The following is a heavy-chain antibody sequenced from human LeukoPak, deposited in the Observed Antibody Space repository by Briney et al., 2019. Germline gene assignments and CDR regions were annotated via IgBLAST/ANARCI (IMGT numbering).Heavy chain of an antibody. Sequence: PSETLSLTCAVSGYSIRDGYYWNWIRQPPGKGLEWIGAIHHSGVTSHNPSLKSRVSISVDTSKNQFSLRLNSATVADTAVYYCTSLYYSNDRCHYFDYWGRGTPLTVSS. J-gene: IGHJ4*02. CDR2: IHHSGVT. D-gene: IGHD2-8*01. CDR3: TSLYYSNDRCHYFDY. V-gene: IGHV4-38-2*01. CDR1: GYSIRDGYY.